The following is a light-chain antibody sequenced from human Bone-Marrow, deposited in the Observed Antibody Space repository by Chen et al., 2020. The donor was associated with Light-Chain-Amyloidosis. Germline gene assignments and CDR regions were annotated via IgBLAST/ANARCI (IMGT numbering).Light chain of an antibody. V-gene: IGKV1-NL1*01. Sequence: DIQMTQSPSSLSASVGDTVSLSCRASQDIARSLAWYQQKPGRAPELLVYDAYALKSGVPSRFSGSGSGTHYILTITSLQPEDFATYHCQQFYGDQWTFGQGTKVEIK. J-gene: IGKJ1*01. CDR3: QQFYGDQWT. CDR2: DAY. CDR1: QDIARS.